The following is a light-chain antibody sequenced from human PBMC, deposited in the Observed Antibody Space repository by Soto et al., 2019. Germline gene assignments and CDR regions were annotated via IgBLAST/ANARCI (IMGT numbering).Light chain of an antibody. CDR3: QQRSTWPI. CDR1: QNVSSSF. V-gene: IGKV3D-20*02. Sequence: ELMLTLPPSALALSAGKATTISTSPSQNVSSSFSAWYQQPPGPPPRLIIYAASRRASGLHDRFSGSGSGTDSPITISRLEHEDFVVYCRQQRSTWPIFGGGTKVDIK. CDR2: AAS. J-gene: IGKJ4*01.